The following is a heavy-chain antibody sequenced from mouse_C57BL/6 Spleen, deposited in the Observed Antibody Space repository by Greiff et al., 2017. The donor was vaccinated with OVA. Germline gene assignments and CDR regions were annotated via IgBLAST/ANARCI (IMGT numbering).Heavy chain of an antibody. V-gene: IGHV5-4*01. CDR1: GFTFSSYA. Sequence: DVQLVESGGGLVKPGGSLKLSCAASGFTFSSYAMSWVRQTPEKRLEWVATISDGGSYTYYPDNVKGRFTISRDNAKNNLYLQMSHLKSEDTAMYYCARESTGRGFDYWGQGTTLTVSS. D-gene: IGHD4-1*01. J-gene: IGHJ2*01. CDR2: ISDGGSYT. CDR3: ARESTGRGFDY.